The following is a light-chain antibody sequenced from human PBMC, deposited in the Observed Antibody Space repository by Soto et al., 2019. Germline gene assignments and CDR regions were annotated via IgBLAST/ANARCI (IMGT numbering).Light chain of an antibody. CDR2: ENN. V-gene: IGLV1-51*02. Sequence: QSVLTQPPSVSAAPGQKVTISCSGSSSNIGNNYVSWYQPLPGTAPKLLIYENNKRPSGIPDRFSGSKSGTSATLGITGLQTGDEADYYCGTWDSSLSAVVFGGGTQLTVL. CDR3: GTWDSSLSAVV. J-gene: IGLJ2*01. CDR1: SSNIGNNY.